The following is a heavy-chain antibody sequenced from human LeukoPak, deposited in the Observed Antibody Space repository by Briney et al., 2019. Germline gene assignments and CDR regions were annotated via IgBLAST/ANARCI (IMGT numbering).Heavy chain of an antibody. J-gene: IGHJ5*02. CDR3: ARAPIYSGWS. D-gene: IGHD5-12*01. Sequence: PSETLSLTCAVYGGSFSGYYWSWIRQPPGKGLEWIGEINHSGSTNYNPSLKSRVSISVDTSKNQFSLKLSSVTAADTAVYYCARAPIYSGWSWGQGTLVTVSS. V-gene: IGHV4-34*01. CDR1: GGSFSGYY. CDR2: INHSGST.